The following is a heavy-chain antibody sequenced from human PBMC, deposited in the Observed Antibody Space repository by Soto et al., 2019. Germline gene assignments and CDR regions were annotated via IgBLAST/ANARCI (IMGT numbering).Heavy chain of an antibody. J-gene: IGHJ5*02. Sequence: QLQLQESGSGLVKPSQTLSLTCAVSGGSISSGGYSWSWIRQPPGKGLEWIGYIYHSGSTYYNPSLESRVAISVDSYKNQFSLKLSSVTAADTGVYYCARGQETTVIHGWFDPWGQGTLVTVSS. D-gene: IGHD4-17*01. V-gene: IGHV4-30-2*01. CDR2: IYHSGST. CDR3: ARGQETTVIHGWFDP. CDR1: GGSISSGGYS.